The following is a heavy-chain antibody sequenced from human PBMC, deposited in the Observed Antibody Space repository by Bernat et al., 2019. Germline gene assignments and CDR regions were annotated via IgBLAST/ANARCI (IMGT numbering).Heavy chain of an antibody. Sequence: QLQLQESGPGLVKPSETLSLTCTVSGGSISSYYWSWIRQPPGKGLEWIGYIYYSGSTNYNPSLKGRVTISVDTSKNQFSLKLSSVTAADTAVYYCAGTIAVAADYYYGMDVWGQGTTVTVSS. J-gene: IGHJ6*02. D-gene: IGHD6-19*01. CDR1: GGSISSYY. CDR2: IYYSGST. V-gene: IGHV4-59*01. CDR3: AGTIAVAADYYYGMDV.